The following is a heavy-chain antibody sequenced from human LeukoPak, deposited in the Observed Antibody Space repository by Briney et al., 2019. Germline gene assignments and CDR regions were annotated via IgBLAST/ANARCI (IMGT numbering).Heavy chain of an antibody. J-gene: IGHJ5*02. CDR3: ANGAKFDP. CDR2: IYYSGSA. D-gene: IGHD5-24*01. CDR1: GVSITGISYY. Sequence: PSETLSLTCSVSGVSITGISYYWGWIRQPPGKGLEWIGSIYYSGSASYNPSLKSRVTISVDTSKNHFSLELKSLTVADTAVYYCANGAKFDPWGPGTLVTVSS. V-gene: IGHV4-39*02.